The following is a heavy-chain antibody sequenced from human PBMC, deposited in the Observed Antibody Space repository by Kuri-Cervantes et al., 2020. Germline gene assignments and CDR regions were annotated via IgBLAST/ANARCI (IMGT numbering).Heavy chain of an antibody. Sequence: GGSLRLSCAASGFTCSSYGMHWVRQAPGKGLEWVAFIWYDGSNKYYADSVKGRFTISRDNAKNSLYLQMNSLRAEDTAVYYCAACSVWLALFDYWGQGTLVTVSS. J-gene: IGHJ4*02. V-gene: IGHV3-30*02. CDR1: GFTCSSYG. CDR2: IWYDGSNK. CDR3: AACSVWLALFDY. D-gene: IGHD6-19*01.